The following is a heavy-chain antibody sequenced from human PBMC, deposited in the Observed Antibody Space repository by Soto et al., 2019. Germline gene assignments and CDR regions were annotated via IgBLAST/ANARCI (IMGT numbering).Heavy chain of an antibody. D-gene: IGHD1-7*01. CDR2: IRASGADT. CDR3: AKYPADWDFHFDY. V-gene: IGHV3-23*01. Sequence: EVQLLESGGGLVEPGGSLRLSCAASGFTFHISAMSWVRQAPGKGLEWVSAIRASGADTYYADSVKGRFTTSRDNSKKMMYLQMNRLTDEDTAVYYGAKYPADWDFHFDYWGQGTLVTVSS. CDR1: GFTFHISA. J-gene: IGHJ4*02.